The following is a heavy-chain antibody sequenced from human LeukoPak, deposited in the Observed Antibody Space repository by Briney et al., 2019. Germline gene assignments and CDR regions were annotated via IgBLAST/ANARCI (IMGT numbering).Heavy chain of an antibody. CDR3: ARVGWEGAFDI. V-gene: IGHV3-33*01. CDR2: IWYGGNNK. D-gene: IGHD1-26*01. CDR1: GFTFNSFA. J-gene: IGHJ3*02. Sequence: GGSLRLSCAASGFTFNSFAMHWVRQAPGKGLEWVAVIWYGGNNKYYADSVKGRFTISRDNSKNTVYLQMNSLRAEDSAVYYCARVGWEGAFDIWGQGTMVTVSS.